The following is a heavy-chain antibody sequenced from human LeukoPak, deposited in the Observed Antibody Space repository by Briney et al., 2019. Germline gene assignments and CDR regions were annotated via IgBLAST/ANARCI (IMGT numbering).Heavy chain of an antibody. CDR1: GGTFSSYA. CDR3: ATTRTGDSSGYYAY. V-gene: IGHV1-69*01. D-gene: IGHD3-22*01. Sequence: SVKVSCKASGGTFSSYAISWVRQAPGQGLEWMGGIIPIFGTANYAQKFQGRVTITADESTSTAYMELSSLRSEDTAVYYCATTRTGDSSGYYAYWGQGTLVTVSS. CDR2: IIPIFGTA. J-gene: IGHJ4*02.